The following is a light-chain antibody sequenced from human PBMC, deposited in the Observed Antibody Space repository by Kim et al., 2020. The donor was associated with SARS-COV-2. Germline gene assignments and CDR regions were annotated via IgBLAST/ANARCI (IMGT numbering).Light chain of an antibody. CDR3: QQYNNWPPVT. CDR2: GAS. J-gene: IGKJ2*01. CDR1: QSVSSN. Sequence: GSPGERAPLSCRASQSVSSNLAWYQQKPGQDPRLLIYGASTRATGIPARFSGSGAGTEFTLTISSLQSEDFAVYYCQQYNNWPPVTFGQGTKLEI. V-gene: IGKV3-15*01.